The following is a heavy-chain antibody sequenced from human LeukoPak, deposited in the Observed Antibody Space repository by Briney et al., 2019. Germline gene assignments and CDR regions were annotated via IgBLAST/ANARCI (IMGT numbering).Heavy chain of an antibody. V-gene: IGHV1-2*06. J-gene: IGHJ6*03. D-gene: IGHD3-10*01. CDR2: INPNSGGT. CDR3: ARGPQGTIRFGEGDYYYMDV. Sequence: ASVKVSCKASGYTFTGYYMHWVRQAPGQGLEWMGRINPNSGGTNYAQKFQGRVTMTRDTSISTAYMELSRLRSDDTAVYYCARGPQGTIRFGEGDYYYMDVWGKGTTFTVSS. CDR1: GYTFTGYY.